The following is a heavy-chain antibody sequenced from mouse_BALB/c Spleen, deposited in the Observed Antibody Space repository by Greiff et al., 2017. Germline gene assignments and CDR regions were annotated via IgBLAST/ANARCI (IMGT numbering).Heavy chain of an antibody. J-gene: IGHJ4*01. CDR3: ARERYGNRQYYYAMDY. D-gene: IGHD2-10*02. CDR1: GFTFSDYY. CDR2: ISDGGSYT. Sequence: EVNVVESGGGLVKPGGSLKLSCAASGFTFSDYYMYWVRQTPEKRLEWVATISDGGSYTYYPDSVKGRFTISRDNAKNNLYLQMSSLKSEDTAMYYCARERYGNRQYYYAMDYWGQGTSVTVSS. V-gene: IGHV5-4*02.